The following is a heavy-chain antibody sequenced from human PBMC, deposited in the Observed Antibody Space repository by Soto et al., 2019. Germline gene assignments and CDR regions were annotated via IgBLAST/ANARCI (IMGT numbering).Heavy chain of an antibody. D-gene: IGHD3-3*01. V-gene: IGHV3-23*01. CDR3: ATRYTIFGVIPPGMEV. CDR1: GFTFSSYA. J-gene: IGHJ6*02. Sequence: GGSLRLSCAASGFTFSSYAMSCVRQAPGKGLEWVSAISGSGGSTYYADSVKGRFTISRDNSKNTLYLQMNSLRAEDTAVYYCATRYTIFGVIPPGMEVWGQGTTVTVSS. CDR2: ISGSGGST.